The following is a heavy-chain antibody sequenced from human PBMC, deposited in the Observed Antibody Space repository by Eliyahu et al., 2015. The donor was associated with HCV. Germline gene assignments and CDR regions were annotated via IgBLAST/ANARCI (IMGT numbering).Heavy chain of an antibody. CDR1: GFSLSTSGVG. CDR2: IYWNDDK. Sequence: QITLKESGPTLVKPTQTLTLTCTFSGFSLSTSGVGVGWIRQPPGKALEWLALIYWNDDKRYSPSLKSRLTITKDTSKNQVVLTMTNMDPVDTATYYCAHSPCDGFGASTSCPEEGLPYFDYWGQGTLVTVSS. D-gene: IGHD2-2*01. V-gene: IGHV2-5*01. J-gene: IGHJ4*02. CDR3: AHSPCDGFGASTSCPEEGLPYFDY.